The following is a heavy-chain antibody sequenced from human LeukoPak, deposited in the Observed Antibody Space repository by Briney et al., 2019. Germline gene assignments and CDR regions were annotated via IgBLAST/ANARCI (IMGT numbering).Heavy chain of an antibody. CDR1: GFAFSSYA. CDR3: VRDDDRPDNGLDY. V-gene: IGHV3-23*01. CDR2: ISGSGGST. J-gene: IGHJ4*02. D-gene: IGHD3-22*01. Sequence: GGSLRLSCAASGFAFSSYAMSWVRQAPGKGLEWVSAISGSGGSTYYADSVKGRFTISRDNSKNTLYLQMNSLRAEDTAVYYCVRDDDRPDNGLDYWGQGTLVTVSS.